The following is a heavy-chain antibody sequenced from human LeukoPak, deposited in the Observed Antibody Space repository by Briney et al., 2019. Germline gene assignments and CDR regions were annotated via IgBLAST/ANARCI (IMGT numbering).Heavy chain of an antibody. CDR2: IIPIFGTA. CDR1: GGTFSSYA. J-gene: IGHJ5*02. Sequence: SVKVSCKASGGTFSSYAISWVRQAPGQGLEWMGGIIPIFGTANYAQKFQGRVTITTDESTSTAYMELSSLRSEDTAVYYCARDGGRITIFGVVKGWFDPWGQGTLVTVSP. CDR3: ARDGGRITIFGVVKGWFDP. V-gene: IGHV1-69*05. D-gene: IGHD3-3*01.